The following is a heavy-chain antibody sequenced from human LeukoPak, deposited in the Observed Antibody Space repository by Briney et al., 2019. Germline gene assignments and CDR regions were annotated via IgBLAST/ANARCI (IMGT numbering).Heavy chain of an antibody. Sequence: SETLSLTCTVSGGSISSYYWSWIRQPPGKGLEWIGYIYTSGSTNYNPSLKSRVTISVDTSKNQFSLKLSSVTAADTAVYYCARSQMTTVTTSDYYYYYMDVWGKGTTVTGSS. D-gene: IGHD4-17*01. V-gene: IGHV4-4*09. CDR1: GGSISSYY. CDR3: ARSQMTTVTTSDYYYYYMDV. J-gene: IGHJ6*03. CDR2: IYTSGST.